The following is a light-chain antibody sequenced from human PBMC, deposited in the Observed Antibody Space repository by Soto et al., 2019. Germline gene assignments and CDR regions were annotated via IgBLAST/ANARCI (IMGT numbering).Light chain of an antibody. Sequence: QSVLTQPPSVSGAPGQRVTISCTGSSSNIGAGYDVHWYQQLPGTAPKLLICGNSNRPSGVPDRFSGSKSGTSASLAITGLQAEDEADYYCQSYDSSLNVFGTGTKVTVL. V-gene: IGLV1-40*01. CDR1: SSNIGAGYD. J-gene: IGLJ1*01. CDR2: GNS. CDR3: QSYDSSLNV.